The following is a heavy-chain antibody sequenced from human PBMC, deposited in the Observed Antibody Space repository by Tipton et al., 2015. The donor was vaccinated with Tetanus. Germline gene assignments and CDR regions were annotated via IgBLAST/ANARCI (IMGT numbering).Heavy chain of an antibody. D-gene: IGHD3-3*01. CDR1: GVSISSSSFY. CDR2: IYDSEST. V-gene: IGHV4-39*07. CDR3: ARAEAIFGVVIRFGWFDP. J-gene: IGHJ5*02. Sequence: GLVKPSETLSLTCTVSGVSISSSSFYWGWIRQPPGKGLEWIGSIYDSESTYYNPSLKSRVTISVDTSKNQFSLRLSSVTAADTAVYYCARAEAIFGVVIRFGWFDPWGQGTLVTVSS.